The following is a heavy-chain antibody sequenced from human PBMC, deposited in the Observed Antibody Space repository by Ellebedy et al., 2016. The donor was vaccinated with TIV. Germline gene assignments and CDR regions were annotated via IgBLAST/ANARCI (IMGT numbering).Heavy chain of an antibody. CDR3: ARGGFGSWFDY. CDR2: INTGGGT. V-gene: IGHV3-23*01. D-gene: IGHD6-13*01. CDR1: GFAFSAFA. Sequence: GGSLRLSCAASGFAFSAFAMSWVRQAPGKGLEWVSAINTGGGTFYADSVKGRFTISRDNSKNTLYLQMNSLRGEDTAVYYCARGGFGSWFDYWGQGTLVTVSS. J-gene: IGHJ4*02.